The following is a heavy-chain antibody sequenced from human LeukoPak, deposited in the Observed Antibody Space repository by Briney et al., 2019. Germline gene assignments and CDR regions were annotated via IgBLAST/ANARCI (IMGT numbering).Heavy chain of an antibody. V-gene: IGHV1-18*01. CDR2: ISAYNGNT. CDR3: ATNDYGDSFDY. D-gene: IGHD4-17*01. CDR1: GGTFSSYG. J-gene: IGHJ4*02. Sequence: ASVKVSCKASGGTFSSYGISWVRQAPGQGLEWMGWISAYNGNTNYAQKLQGRVTMTTDTSTSTAYMELRSLRSDDTAVYYCATNDYGDSFDYWGQGTLVTVSS.